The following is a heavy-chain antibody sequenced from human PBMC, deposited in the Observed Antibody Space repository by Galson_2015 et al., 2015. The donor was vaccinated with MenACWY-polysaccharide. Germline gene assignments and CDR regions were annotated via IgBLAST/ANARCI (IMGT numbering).Heavy chain of an antibody. J-gene: IGHJ4*02. D-gene: IGHD4-23*01. CDR2: ISAYSGNT. V-gene: IGHV1-18*01. Sequence: SVKVSCKASGYTFTSYGISWVRQAPGQGLEWMGWISAYSGNTNYAQKLQGRVTMTTDTSTSTAYMELRSLRSDDTAVYYCARVLGTVVTSYYFDYWGQGTLVTVSS. CDR3: ARVLGTVVTSYYFDY. CDR1: GYTFTSYG.